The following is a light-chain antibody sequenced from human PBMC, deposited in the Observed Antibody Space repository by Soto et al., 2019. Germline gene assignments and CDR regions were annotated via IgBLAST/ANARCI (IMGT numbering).Light chain of an antibody. CDR1: QNIGSF. CDR3: QQYNSYSPLT. CDR2: DTF. J-gene: IGKJ4*01. Sequence: DIQMTQSPSSLSASVGDRVTIACRASQNIGSFLNWYHQKPGKAPKLLMFDTFSLESGVPSRFSGSRSGTEFTLTISSLQPDDYATYYCQQYNSYSPLTFGGGTKVEIK. V-gene: IGKV1-5*01.